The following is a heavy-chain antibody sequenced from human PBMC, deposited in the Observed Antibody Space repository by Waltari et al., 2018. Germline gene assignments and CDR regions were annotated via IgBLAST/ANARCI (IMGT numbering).Heavy chain of an antibody. J-gene: IGHJ1*01. V-gene: IGHV3-7*03. D-gene: IGHD1-26*01. Sequence: EVQLVESGGGLVQPGGSLGLSCLASGFPFRNYWLSWVRQAPGKGLEWVANINPDGSEKHYVDSVKGRFTISRDNAKNSLYLLLNNLRGEDTAVYYCASPPWVTDEDWGQGTLVTVSS. CDR2: INPDGSEK. CDR1: GFPFRNYW. CDR3: ASPPWVTDED.